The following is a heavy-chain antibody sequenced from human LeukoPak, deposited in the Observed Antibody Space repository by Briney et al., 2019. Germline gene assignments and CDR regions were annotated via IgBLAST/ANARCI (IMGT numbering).Heavy chain of an antibody. CDR3: ARDIRQYYFDY. V-gene: IGHV4-59*01. CDR1: GGSISSYY. CDR2: IYYSGST. Sequence: SETLSLTCTVSGGSISSYYWSWIRQPPGKGREWIGYIYYSGSTNYNPSLKSRVTISVDTSKNQFSLKLSSVTAADTAVYYCARDIRQYYFDYWGQGTLVTVSS. D-gene: IGHD2-21*01. J-gene: IGHJ4*02.